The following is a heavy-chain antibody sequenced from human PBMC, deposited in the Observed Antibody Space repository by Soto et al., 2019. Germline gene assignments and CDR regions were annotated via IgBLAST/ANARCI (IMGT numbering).Heavy chain of an antibody. D-gene: IGHD1-26*01. CDR2: IYYSGTTT. CDR3: ARLGGSYAVPHFDY. CDR1: GGSITRYY. Sequence: SETLSLTCTVSGGSITRYYGTWIRQPPGKGLEWMGYIYYSGTTTNYNPSLKSRVTLSVDTSKNQFSLKLSSVTAADTAVYYCARLGGSYAVPHFDYWGQGTLVTVSS. J-gene: IGHJ4*02. V-gene: IGHV4-59*08.